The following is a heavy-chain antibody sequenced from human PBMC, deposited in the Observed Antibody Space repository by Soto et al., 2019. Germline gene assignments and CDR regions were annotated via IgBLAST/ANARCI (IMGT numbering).Heavy chain of an antibody. J-gene: IGHJ6*02. D-gene: IGHD6-6*01. CDR3: AREFSYSSSSPYGMDV. CDR1: GFTFSSYG. CDR2: IWYDGSNK. Sequence: GGSLRLSCAASGFTFSSYGMHWVRQAPGKGLEWVAVIWYDGSNKYYADYVKGRFTISRDNSKNTLYLQMNSLRAEDTALYYCAREFSYSSSSPYGMDVWGQGTTVTVSS. V-gene: IGHV3-33*01.